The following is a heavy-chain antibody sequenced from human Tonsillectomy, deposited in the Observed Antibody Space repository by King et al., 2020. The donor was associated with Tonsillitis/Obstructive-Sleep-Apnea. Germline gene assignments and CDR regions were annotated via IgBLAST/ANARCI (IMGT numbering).Heavy chain of an antibody. CDR2: IWYDGTRK. CDR1: RFTFSNYG. D-gene: IGHD3-3*02. CDR3: ARDSFPFLERPLTNYHSFYYMDV. Sequence: VQLVESGGGVVQPGGSLRLSCAASRFTFSNYGMHWVRQAPGKGLECVAIIWYDGTRKHYADSVKGRFTISRDNSKNMLYLQMNSLRAEDTAVYYCARDSFPFLERPLTNYHSFYYMDVWGTGTTVTVSS. J-gene: IGHJ6*03. V-gene: IGHV3-33*01.